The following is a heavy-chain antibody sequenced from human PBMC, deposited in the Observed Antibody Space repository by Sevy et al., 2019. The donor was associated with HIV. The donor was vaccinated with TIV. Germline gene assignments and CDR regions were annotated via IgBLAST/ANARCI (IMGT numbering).Heavy chain of an antibody. Sequence: GGSLRLSCSVSGFNFSTYAMHWVRQAPGKGLEWVAVISSDVIRKYYGASVRGRFAISRDNSNNTLYLQMNSLRIEDTAVYYCARDARGDAALTDYWGQGTLVTVSS. D-gene: IGHD3-16*01. CDR2: ISSDVIRK. CDR3: ARDARGDAALTDY. CDR1: GFNFSTYA. J-gene: IGHJ4*02. V-gene: IGHV3-30*09.